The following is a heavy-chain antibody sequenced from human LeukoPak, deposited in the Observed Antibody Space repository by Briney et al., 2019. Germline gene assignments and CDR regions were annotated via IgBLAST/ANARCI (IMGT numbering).Heavy chain of an antibody. J-gene: IGHJ4*02. CDR3: ARDQGSLTRSWYTGY. Sequence: ASVKVSCKASGYTFTGYHIHWVRQAPGQGLEWMGRINPYSGDTNFAQKFQGRVTMTRDTSTTTAYMDLSSLTPDDTAVYFCARDQGSLTRSWYTGYWGQGTQVTVSS. CDR1: GYTFTGYH. D-gene: IGHD6-13*01. CDR2: INPYSGDT. V-gene: IGHV1-2*06.